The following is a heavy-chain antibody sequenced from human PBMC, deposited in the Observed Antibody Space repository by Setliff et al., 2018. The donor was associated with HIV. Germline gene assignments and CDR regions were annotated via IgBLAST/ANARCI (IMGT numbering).Heavy chain of an antibody. CDR3: ARESSSGWYNYFDY. V-gene: IGHV4-38-2*02. CDR2: IYRSGST. Sequence: SETLSLTCTVSGYSISSGYYWGWIRQPPGRGLEWIGSIYRSGSTYYNPSLKSRVTISVDTSKNQFSLKLSSVTAADTAVYYCARESSSGWYNYFDYWGQGTLVTVSS. CDR1: GYSISSGYY. D-gene: IGHD6-19*01. J-gene: IGHJ4*02.